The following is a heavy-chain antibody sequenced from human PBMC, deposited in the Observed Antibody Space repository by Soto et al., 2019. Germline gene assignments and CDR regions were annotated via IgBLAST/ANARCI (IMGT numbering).Heavy chain of an antibody. CDR1: GYTFTSYA. V-gene: IGHV1-3*01. CDR3: ARVGRYSGYDRRATFDI. D-gene: IGHD5-12*01. Sequence: QVQLVQSGAEVKKPGASVKVSCKASGYTFTSYAMHWVRQSPGQSLEWMGWINAGNGNTKYSQKFQGRVTITRDTAASTAYMELSSLRSEDTAVYYCARVGRYSGYDRRATFDIWGQGTMVTVSS. J-gene: IGHJ3*02. CDR2: INAGNGNT.